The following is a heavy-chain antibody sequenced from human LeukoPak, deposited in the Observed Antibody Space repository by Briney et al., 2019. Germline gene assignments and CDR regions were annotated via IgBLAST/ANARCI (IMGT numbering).Heavy chain of an antibody. V-gene: IGHV3-30*18. CDR1: GFTFSSYG. D-gene: IGHD3-22*01. CDR3: AKDDYYDSSGSRSGVVS. Sequence: GGSLRLSCAASGFTFSSYGMHWVRQAPGKGLEWVAVISYDGSNKYYADSVKGRFTISRDNSKNTLYLQMNSLRAEDTAVYYCAKDDYYDSSGSRSGVVSWGQGTLVTVSS. CDR2: ISYDGSNK. J-gene: IGHJ4*02.